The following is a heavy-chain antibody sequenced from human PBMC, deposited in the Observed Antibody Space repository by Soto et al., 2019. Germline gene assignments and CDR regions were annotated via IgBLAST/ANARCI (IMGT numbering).Heavy chain of an antibody. V-gene: IGHV3-7*05. CDR1: GFTFSSYW. J-gene: IGHJ4*02. CDR3: ARDLWFGELALDY. D-gene: IGHD3-10*01. CDR2: IKQDGSEK. Sequence: PGGSLRLSCAASGFTFSSYWMSWVRQALGKGLEWVANIKQDGSEKYYVDSVKGRFTISRDNAKNSLYLQMNSLRAEDTAVYYCARDLWFGELALDYWGQGTLVTAPQ.